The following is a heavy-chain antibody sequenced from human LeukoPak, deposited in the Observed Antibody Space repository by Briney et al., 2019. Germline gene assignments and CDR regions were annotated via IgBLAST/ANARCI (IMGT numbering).Heavy chain of an antibody. D-gene: IGHD3-10*01. Sequence: SVKVSCKASGCTFSSYAMRWVRQAPGQGLEWMGRIIPILGIANYAQKFQGRVTITADKSTSTAYMELGSLRSEDTAVYYCARGGASGDFDYWGQGTLVTVSS. V-gene: IGHV1-69*04. CDR1: GCTFSSYA. CDR3: ARGGASGDFDY. J-gene: IGHJ4*02. CDR2: IIPILGIA.